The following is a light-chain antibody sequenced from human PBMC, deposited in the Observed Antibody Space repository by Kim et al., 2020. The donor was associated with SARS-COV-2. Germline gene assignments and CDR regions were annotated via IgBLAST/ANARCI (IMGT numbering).Light chain of an antibody. CDR3: MQGTHWPPYT. Sequence: DVVMTQSPLSLPVTLGQPASISCRSSQSLVHSDGNTYLNWFQQRPGQSPRRLIYKVSNRDSGVPDRFSGSGSGTDFTLKISRVEAEDVGVYYCMQGTHWPPYTFGQGTKLEL. V-gene: IGKV2-30*02. CDR2: KVS. J-gene: IGKJ2*01. CDR1: QSLVHSDGNTY.